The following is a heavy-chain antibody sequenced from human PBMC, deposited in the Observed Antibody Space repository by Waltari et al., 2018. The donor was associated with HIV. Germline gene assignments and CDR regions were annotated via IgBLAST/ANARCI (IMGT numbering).Heavy chain of an antibody. CDR1: GFIFRNTW. V-gene: IGHV3-15*02. CDR3: ITDEKVNCGSECFDH. D-gene: IGHD2-21*01. Sequence: EVQLVESGGALVKPGGSLSLSCVGSGFIFRNTWMSWVRQAPGKGLEWVGRIKSKSEGGATDYTATVKGRFTISRDDSKSSLFLQMNSLKSEDTGLYYCITDEKVNCGSECFDHWGQGTLVTVSS. J-gene: IGHJ4*02. CDR2: IKSKSEGGAT.